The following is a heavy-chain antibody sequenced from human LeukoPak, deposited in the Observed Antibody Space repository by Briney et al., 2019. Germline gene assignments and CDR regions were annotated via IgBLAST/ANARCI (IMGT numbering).Heavy chain of an antibody. J-gene: IGHJ4*02. D-gene: IGHD3-22*01. V-gene: IGHV3-43D*03. CDR3: AKAIRRYDSSGLNV. CDR2: ISWDGGRT. CDR1: GFIFDDYA. Sequence: GGSLRLSCAASGFIFDDYAMHWVRQAPGKGLEWVSLISWDGGRTYYADSMKGRFTISRDNSKNSLYLQMNSLRAEDTALYYCAKAIRRYDSSGLNVWGQGTLVTVSS.